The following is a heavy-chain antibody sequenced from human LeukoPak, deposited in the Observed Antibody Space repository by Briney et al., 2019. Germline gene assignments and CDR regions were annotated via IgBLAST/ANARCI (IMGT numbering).Heavy chain of an antibody. J-gene: IGHJ4*02. CDR2: ISSSSSYI. D-gene: IGHD3-3*01. V-gene: IGHV3-21*01. CDR3: ARGGDFWSVDFDY. Sequence: GGSLRLCCAASGFTFSSYSMNWVRQAPGKGLEWVSSISSSSSYIYYADSVKGRFTISRDNAKSSLYLQMNSLRAEDTAVYYCARGGDFWSVDFDYWGQGTLVTVSS. CDR1: GFTFSSYS.